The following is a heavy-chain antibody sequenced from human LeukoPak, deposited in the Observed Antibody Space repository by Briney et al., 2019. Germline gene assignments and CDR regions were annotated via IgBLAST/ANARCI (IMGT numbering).Heavy chain of an antibody. CDR2: FHLEDGET. D-gene: IGHD3-22*01. V-gene: IGHV1-24*01. CDR1: GYTLTDLS. J-gene: IGHJ4*02. Sequence: ASVKVSCKVFGYTLTDLSMHWVRQAPGKGLEWMGGFHLEDGETIYAQKFQGRVTMTRDTSISTAYMELSRLRSDDTAVYYCARDGYYDSSGYYSNYWGQGTLVTVSS. CDR3: ARDGYYDSSGYYSNY.